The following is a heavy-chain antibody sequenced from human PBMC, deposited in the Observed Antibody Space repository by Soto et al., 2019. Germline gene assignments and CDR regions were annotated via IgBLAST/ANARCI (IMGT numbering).Heavy chain of an antibody. CDR1: GGSISSSNW. Sequence: ASETLSLTCAVSGGSISSSNWWNWVRQPPGKGLEWIGEIYHSGATNYNPSLNSRVTISVDKSKNQFSLKLSSVTAAETAVYYCARAVGYCSGGSCHGLDYWGQGTLVTVSS. D-gene: IGHD2-15*01. J-gene: IGHJ4*02. CDR3: ARAVGYCSGGSCHGLDY. CDR2: IYHSGAT. V-gene: IGHV4-4*02.